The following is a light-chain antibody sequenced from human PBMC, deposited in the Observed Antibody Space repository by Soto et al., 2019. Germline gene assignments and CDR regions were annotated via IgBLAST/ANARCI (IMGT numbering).Light chain of an antibody. CDR1: QSLSSN. Sequence: EMVMAQTPATLSVSPGETATLSCRASQSLSSNLAWYQHKPGQAPSLLIFGASTRATGIPARIRGSISGTEFTHTISRLLSEQVPVYNCPAYENWPKTFGEGTNL. J-gene: IGKJ2*01. CDR3: PAYENWPKT. CDR2: GAS. V-gene: IGKV3-15*01.